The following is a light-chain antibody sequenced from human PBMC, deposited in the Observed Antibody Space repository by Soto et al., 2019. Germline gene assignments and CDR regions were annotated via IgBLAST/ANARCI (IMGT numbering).Light chain of an antibody. CDR1: SSNIGSNT. V-gene: IGLV1-44*01. CDR2: SNN. J-gene: IGLJ2*01. Sequence: QSVLTQPPSASGTPGQRVTISCSGSSSNIGSNTVNWYQQLPGTAPKLLIYSNNQRPSGVPDRFSGSKSGTSASLAISGLRSEDEADYYCAAWDDGLNAVFGGGTKLTVL. CDR3: AAWDDGLNAV.